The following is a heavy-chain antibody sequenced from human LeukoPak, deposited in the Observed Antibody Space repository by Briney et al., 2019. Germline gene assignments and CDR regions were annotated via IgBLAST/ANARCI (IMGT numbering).Heavy chain of an antibody. D-gene: IGHD6-13*01. V-gene: IGHV3-48*01. Sequence: GGSLRLSCAASGFTFSSYNMNWVRQAPGKGLEWVSYINSNGRAIHYADSVKGRFTISRDNAKNSLYLQMNSLRAEDTAVYYCARESFGHIAASGDYWGQGTLVTVSS. CDR3: ARESFGHIAASGDY. CDR2: INSNGRAI. CDR1: GFTFSSYN. J-gene: IGHJ4*02.